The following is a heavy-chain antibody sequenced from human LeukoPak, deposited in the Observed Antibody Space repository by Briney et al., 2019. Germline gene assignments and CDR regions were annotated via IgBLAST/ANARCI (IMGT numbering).Heavy chain of an antibody. CDR1: GFTFSSYA. V-gene: IGHV3-30-3*01. CDR3: ATSLKPYDSSGYYFLNFDY. CDR2: ISYDGSNK. Sequence: GGSLRLSCAASGFTFSSYAMHWVRQAPGKGLEWVAVISYDGSNKYYADSVKGRFTISRDNSKNTLYPQMNSLRAEDTAVYYCATSLKPYDSSGYYFLNFDYWGQGTLVTVSS. J-gene: IGHJ4*02. D-gene: IGHD3-22*01.